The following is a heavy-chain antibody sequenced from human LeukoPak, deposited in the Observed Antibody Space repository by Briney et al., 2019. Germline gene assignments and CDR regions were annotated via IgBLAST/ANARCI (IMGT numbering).Heavy chain of an antibody. CDR1: GFTISPYF. D-gene: IGHD3-22*01. Sequence: GWSLRLSCATSGFTISPYFMSWVRQDPGKGLEWVACISSSGSHTYYADSVKGRFIISRDNAKNSMSLHINSLRVEDTAMYFCARGDVDYYDSSGSDAFYIWGQGTRVTVSS. V-gene: IGHV3-21*06. J-gene: IGHJ3*02. CDR2: ISSSGSHT. CDR3: ARGDVDYYDSSGSDAFYI.